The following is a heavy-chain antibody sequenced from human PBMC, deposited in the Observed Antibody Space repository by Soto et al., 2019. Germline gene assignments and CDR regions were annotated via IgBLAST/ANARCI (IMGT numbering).Heavy chain of an antibody. CDR3: ARDVGLDSDDFFAY. CDR2: IRGDGGQT. CDR1: GFTFTSYG. Sequence: GGSLRLCCTASGFTFTSYGMGWVRQAPGKGLQWVSTIRGDGGQTHYTDSVKGRFSISRDNSKNTVYLQMDSLRAEDTAMYFCARDVGLDSDDFFAYWGQGTQVTVSS. V-gene: IGHV3-23*01. J-gene: IGHJ4*02. D-gene: IGHD3-9*01.